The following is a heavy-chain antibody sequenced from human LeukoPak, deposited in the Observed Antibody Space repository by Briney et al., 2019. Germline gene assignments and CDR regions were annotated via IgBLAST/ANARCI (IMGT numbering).Heavy chain of an antibody. CDR3: EWADLAGSYPDF. V-gene: IGHV4-61*03. CDR2: VCYTGST. D-gene: IGHD3-10*01. CDR1: GFTVSNESYS. Sequence: PSETLSLTCTVSGFTVSNESYSWVWIRQPPGKGLEWIGFVCYTGSTNYYPSLSSRVTISVDTSNNHFSLKLTSVTAADTAVYLSEWADLAGSYPDFWGRGILVTVSS. J-gene: IGHJ1*01.